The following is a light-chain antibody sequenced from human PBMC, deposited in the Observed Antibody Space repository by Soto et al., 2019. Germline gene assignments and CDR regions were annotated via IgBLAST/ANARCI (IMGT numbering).Light chain of an antibody. V-gene: IGLV2-14*03. J-gene: IGLJ2*01. CDR1: SSDIGAYDY. CDR2: EVR. Sequence: QSALTQPASVSESPGQSITISCTGTSSDIGAYDYVSWFQQYSGKAPTLIIYEVRFRPSGVSSRFSGSKSGNTASLTISGLQTEDEADYYCGSYASATLIFGGGTQLTVL. CDR3: GSYASATLI.